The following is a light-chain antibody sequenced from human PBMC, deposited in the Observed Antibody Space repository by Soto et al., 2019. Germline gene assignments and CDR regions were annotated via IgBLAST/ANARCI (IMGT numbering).Light chain of an antibody. J-gene: IGLJ1*01. V-gene: IGLV1-44*01. CDR1: SSNIGSNT. CDR2: NGN. Sequence: QAVVTQPPSASGTPGQRVTISCSGSSSNIGSNTVNWYQQLPGTAPKLLIYNGNQRPSGVPDRFSGSESGTSASLAISGLQSEDEADYYCAAWDDSLNGYVFGTGTKVTVL. CDR3: AAWDDSLNGYV.